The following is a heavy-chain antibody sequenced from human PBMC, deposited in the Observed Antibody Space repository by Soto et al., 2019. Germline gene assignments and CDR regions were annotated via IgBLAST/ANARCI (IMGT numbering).Heavy chain of an antibody. J-gene: IGHJ3*02. Sequence: QVQLQESGPGLVKPSGTLSLTCAVSGGSISSSNWWSWVRQPPGKGLEWIGEIYHSGSTNYNPSLKTRVTISVAKSKNQFPLKLSSVTAADTAVYYCARGRRIVVVPNYGAFGIWGQGTMVTVSS. CDR1: GGSISSSNW. D-gene: IGHD3-22*01. CDR3: ARGRRIVVVPNYGAFGI. V-gene: IGHV4-4*02. CDR2: IYHSGST.